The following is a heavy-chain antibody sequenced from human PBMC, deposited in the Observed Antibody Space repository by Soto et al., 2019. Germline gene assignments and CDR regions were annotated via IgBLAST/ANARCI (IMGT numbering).Heavy chain of an antibody. V-gene: IGHV3-7*01. CDR2: IKQDGSNK. CDR3: AKSRKGYDYGDYIFDY. CDR1: GFTFSSYW. J-gene: IGHJ4*02. D-gene: IGHD4-17*01. Sequence: GGSLRLSCAASGFTFSSYWMSWVRQAPGKGLEWVANIKQDGSNKYYADSVKGRFTISRDNSKNTLYLQMNSLRAEDTAVYYCAKSRKGYDYGDYIFDYWGQGTLVTVSS.